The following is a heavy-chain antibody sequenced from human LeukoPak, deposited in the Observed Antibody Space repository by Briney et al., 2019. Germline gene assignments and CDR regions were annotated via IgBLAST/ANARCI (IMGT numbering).Heavy chain of an antibody. CDR3: TTDQSPTYYYDSSGYYFDY. CDR2: IKSKTDGGTT. J-gene: IGHJ4*02. CDR1: GFTFSNAW. D-gene: IGHD3-22*01. V-gene: IGHV3-15*01. Sequence: PGGSLRLSCAASGFTFSNAWMSWVRQAPGKGLEWVGRIKSKTDGGTTDYAAPVKGRFTISRDDSQNTLYLQMNSLKTEDTAVYYCTTDQSPTYYYDSSGYYFDYWGQGALVTVSS.